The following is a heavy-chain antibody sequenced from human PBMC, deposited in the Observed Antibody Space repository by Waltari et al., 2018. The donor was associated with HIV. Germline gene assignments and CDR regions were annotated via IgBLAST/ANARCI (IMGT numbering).Heavy chain of an antibody. CDR1: GFSLSNARMG. V-gene: IGHV2-26*01. Sequence: QVTLKESVPVLVKPTETLTLTCTVSGFSLSNARMGVSWIRQPPGKALEWLAHIFSNDEKSYSTPLKSRLTISKDTSKRQVVPTMTNMDPVDTATYYCARMRRQSITIFPNWFDPWGQGTLVTVSS. CDR3: ARMRRQSITIFPNWFDP. D-gene: IGHD3-3*01. CDR2: IFSNDEK. J-gene: IGHJ5*02.